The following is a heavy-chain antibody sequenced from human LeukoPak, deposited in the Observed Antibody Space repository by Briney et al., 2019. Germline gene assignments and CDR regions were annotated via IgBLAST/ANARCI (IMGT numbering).Heavy chain of an antibody. V-gene: IGHV4-59*01. Sequence: SETLSLTCTVSGGSISSYYWSWIRQPPGKGLEWIGYIYYSGSTNYNPSLKSRVTISVDTSKNQFSLKLSSVTAADTAVYYWAGASRKGGYFDYWGQGTLVTVPS. CDR1: GGSISSYY. CDR3: AGASRKGGYFDY. CDR2: IYYSGST. D-gene: IGHD3-16*01. J-gene: IGHJ4*02.